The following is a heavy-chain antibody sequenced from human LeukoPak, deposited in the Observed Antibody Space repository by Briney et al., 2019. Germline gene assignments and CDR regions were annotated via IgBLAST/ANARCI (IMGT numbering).Heavy chain of an antibody. D-gene: IGHD4-11*01. Sequence: TGGSLRLSCAASGFAVSMYWMHWVRQAPGKGLVWVSRIDTDVSSTDYADSVKGRFTISRDNAKNTPYLQMNSLRAEDTAVYYCTRGLQGIDFWGQGTLVTVSS. CDR2: IDTDVSST. V-gene: IGHV3-74*01. J-gene: IGHJ4*02. CDR3: TRGLQGIDF. CDR1: GFAVSMYW.